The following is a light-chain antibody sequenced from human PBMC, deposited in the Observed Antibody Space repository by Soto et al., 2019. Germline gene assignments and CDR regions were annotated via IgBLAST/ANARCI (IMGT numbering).Light chain of an antibody. Sequence: QSVLTQPPSASGTPGQRVTISCSGSSSNIGSNPVNWYQQVPGMAPKLLIYSNNQRPSGVPDRFSGSKSGTSASLAISGLQSGDEADYYCSAWDDSLNGAIFGGGTKLTVL. V-gene: IGLV1-44*01. CDR1: SSNIGSNP. CDR2: SNN. J-gene: IGLJ2*01. CDR3: SAWDDSLNGAI.